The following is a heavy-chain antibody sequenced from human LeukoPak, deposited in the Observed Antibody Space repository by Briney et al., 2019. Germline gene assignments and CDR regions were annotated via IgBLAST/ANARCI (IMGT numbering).Heavy chain of an antibody. CDR3: GKNVYGADSAFDY. V-gene: IGHV3-23*01. Sequence: GGSLRLSCAASGFTFSSHAMSWVRQAPGKGLEWVSGIGGSGSTTYYADSVKGRFTISRVNSKNTLYLQMNSLRAEDTAVYYCGKNVYGADSAFDYWGQGTLVTVSS. D-gene: IGHD4-17*01. CDR1: GFTFSSHA. CDR2: IGGSGSTT. J-gene: IGHJ4*02.